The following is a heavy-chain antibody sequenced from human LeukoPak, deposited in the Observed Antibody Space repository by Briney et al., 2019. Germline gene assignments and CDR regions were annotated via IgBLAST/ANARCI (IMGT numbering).Heavy chain of an antibody. CDR3: ARDFGAYCGGDCYSYAFDF. Sequence: GGSLRLSCAASGFTFSTYSLNWVRLAPGRGLEWVSSISSTSSYISYADSVKGRFTISRDNAKNSLYLQMNSLRAEDTAVYYCARDFGAYCGGDCYSYAFDFWGQGTVVTVSS. D-gene: IGHD2-21*02. J-gene: IGHJ3*01. CDR1: GFTFSTYS. CDR2: ISSTSSYI. V-gene: IGHV3-21*04.